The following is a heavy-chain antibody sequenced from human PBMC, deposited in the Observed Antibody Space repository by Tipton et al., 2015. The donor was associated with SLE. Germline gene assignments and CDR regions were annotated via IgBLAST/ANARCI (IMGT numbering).Heavy chain of an antibody. J-gene: IGHJ3*02. D-gene: IGHD6-19*01. V-gene: IGHV4-39*07. Sequence: TLSLTCTVSGGSISSSSSYYWGWIRQPPGKGLEWIGSIYYSGSTYYNPSLKSRVTISVDTSKNQFSLKLSSVTAADTAVYYCARGKTGYSSGWYRGAFDIWGQGTMVTVSS. CDR2: IYYSGST. CDR1: GGSISSSSSYY. CDR3: ARGKTGYSSGWYRGAFDI.